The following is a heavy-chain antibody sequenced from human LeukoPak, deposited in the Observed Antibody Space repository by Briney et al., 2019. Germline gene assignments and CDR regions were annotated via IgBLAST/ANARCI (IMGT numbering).Heavy chain of an antibody. CDR1: GGSFSGYY. V-gene: IGHV4-34*01. D-gene: IGHD4-23*01. Sequence: PSETLSLTCAVYGGSFSGYYWSWVRQPPGKGLEWIGEINHSGSTNYNPSLKSRVTISVDTSKNQFSLKLSSVTAADTAVYYCAKLTPYYYYMDVWGKGTTVTVSS. J-gene: IGHJ6*03. CDR2: INHSGST. CDR3: AKLTPYYYYMDV.